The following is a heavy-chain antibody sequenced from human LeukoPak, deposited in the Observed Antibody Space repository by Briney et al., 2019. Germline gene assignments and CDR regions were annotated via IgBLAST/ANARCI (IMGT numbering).Heavy chain of an antibody. Sequence: PGGSLRLXCAASGFTFSNYWMHWVRQAPGKGLVWVSRINDDGSSTNYADSVKGRFTISRDNAKNTLYLLMNSLTPEDTAVYFCARGGWSGNWFDPWGQGTPVTVSS. D-gene: IGHD6-19*01. CDR1: GFTFSNYW. J-gene: IGHJ5*02. V-gene: IGHV3-74*01. CDR3: ARGGWSGNWFDP. CDR2: INDDGSST.